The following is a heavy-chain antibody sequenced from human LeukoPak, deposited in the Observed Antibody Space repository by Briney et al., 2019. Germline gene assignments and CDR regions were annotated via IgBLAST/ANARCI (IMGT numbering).Heavy chain of an antibody. CDR2: INQSGGT. CDR1: GGSLSGYY. D-gene: IGHD2-15*01. V-gene: IGHV4-34*01. Sequence: SETLSLTCAVYGGSLSGYYWSWIRQPPGKGLEWIGEINQSGGTNHNPSLKSRVTISVDTSKNQFSLKLSSVTTADTAVYYCARGPRRNIRVAASGWFDPWGQGTLVTVSS. J-gene: IGHJ5*02. CDR3: ARGPRRNIRVAASGWFDP.